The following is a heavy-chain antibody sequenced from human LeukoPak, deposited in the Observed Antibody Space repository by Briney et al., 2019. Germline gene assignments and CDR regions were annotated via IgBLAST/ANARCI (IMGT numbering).Heavy chain of an antibody. V-gene: IGHV1-2*02. Sequence: ASVKVSCKASGYTFTGYYMHWVRQAPGQGLEWMGWINPNSGGTNYAQKFQGRVTMTRDTSISTAYMELSRLRSDDTAVYYCASLTIIAAARDAFDIWGQGTMVTVSS. CDR2: INPNSGGT. D-gene: IGHD6-13*01. CDR3: ASLTIIAAARDAFDI. CDR1: GYTFTGYY. J-gene: IGHJ3*02.